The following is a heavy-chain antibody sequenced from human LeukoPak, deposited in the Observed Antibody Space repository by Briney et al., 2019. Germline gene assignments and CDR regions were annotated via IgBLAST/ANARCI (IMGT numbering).Heavy chain of an antibody. V-gene: IGHV1-2*02. CDR3: ARYGYSSPLDY. J-gene: IGHJ4*02. Sequence: GASVKVSCKASGGTFSSYAISWVRQAPGQGLEWMGWINPNSGGTNYAQKFQGRVTMTRDTSISTAYMELSRLRSDDTAVYYCARYGYSSPLDYWGQGTLVTVSS. CDR2: INPNSGGT. CDR1: GGTFSSYA. D-gene: IGHD6-13*01.